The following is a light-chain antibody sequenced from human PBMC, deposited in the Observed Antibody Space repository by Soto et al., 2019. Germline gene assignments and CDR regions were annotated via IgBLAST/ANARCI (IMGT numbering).Light chain of an antibody. CDR2: LND. J-gene: IGLJ1*01. CDR3: AAWDDSLNGYV. V-gene: IGLV1-47*02. Sequence: QSVLTQPPSASGTPGQRVTISCSGSSSNIGSNYVYWYQQLPGAAPKLLIYLNDQRPSGVPDRFSGSKSGTSASLAISGLRSEDEAEYFCAAWDDSLNGYVFGTGTKLTVL. CDR1: SSNIGSNY.